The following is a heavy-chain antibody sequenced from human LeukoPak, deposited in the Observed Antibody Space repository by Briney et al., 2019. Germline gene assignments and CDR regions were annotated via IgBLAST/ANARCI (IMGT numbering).Heavy chain of an antibody. CDR3: ARVGATDAFDI. V-gene: IGHV1-8*03. J-gene: IGHJ3*02. CDR2: MNPNSGNT. CDR1: GYTFTGYY. Sequence: ASVKVSCKASGYTFTGYYMHWVRQATGQGLEWMGWMNPNSGNTGYAQKFQGRVTITRNTSISTAYMELSSLRSEDTAVYYCARVGATDAFDIWGQGTIVTVSS. D-gene: IGHD1-26*01.